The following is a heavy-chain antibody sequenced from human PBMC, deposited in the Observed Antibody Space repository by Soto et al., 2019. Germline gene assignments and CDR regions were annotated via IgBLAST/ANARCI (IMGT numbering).Heavy chain of an antibody. V-gene: IGHV3-30-3*01. Sequence: GGSLRLSCAASGFTFSSYAMHWVRQAPGKGLEWVAVISYDGSNKYYADSVKGRFTISRDNSKNTLYLQMNSLGAEETAVYYCARDWRWLQWGGAFDIWGQGTMVTVSS. CDR1: GFTFSSYA. J-gene: IGHJ3*02. CDR2: ISYDGSNK. D-gene: IGHD5-12*01. CDR3: ARDWRWLQWGGAFDI.